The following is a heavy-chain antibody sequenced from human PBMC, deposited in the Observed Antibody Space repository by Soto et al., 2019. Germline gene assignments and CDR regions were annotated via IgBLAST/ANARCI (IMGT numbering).Heavy chain of an antibody. Sequence: SETLSLTCTVSGGSVSSGSYYWSWIRQPPGNGLEWIGYIYYSGSTNYNPSLKSRVTISVDTSKNQFSLKLSSVTAADTAVYYCARGPGILTGYHKPYYFDYWGQGTLVTVSS. CDR1: GGSVSSGSYY. CDR3: ARGPGILTGYHKPYYFDY. V-gene: IGHV4-61*01. D-gene: IGHD3-9*01. CDR2: IYYSGST. J-gene: IGHJ4*02.